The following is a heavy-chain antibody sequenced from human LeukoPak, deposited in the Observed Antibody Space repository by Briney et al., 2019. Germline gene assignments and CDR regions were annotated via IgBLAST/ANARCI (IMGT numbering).Heavy chain of an antibody. CDR2: INHSGST. CDR1: GGSFSGYY. V-gene: IGHV4-34*01. J-gene: IGHJ4*02. CDR3: ASLDCSGGSCYGRDFDY. D-gene: IGHD2-15*01. Sequence: SETLSLTCAVYGGSFSGYYWSWIRQPPGKGLEWIGEINHSGSTNYNPSLKSRVTISVDTSKNQFSLKLSSVTAADTAVYYCASLDCSGGSCYGRDFDYWGQGTLVVVSS.